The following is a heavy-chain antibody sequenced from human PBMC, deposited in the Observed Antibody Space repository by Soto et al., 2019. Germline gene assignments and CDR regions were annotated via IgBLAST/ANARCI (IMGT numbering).Heavy chain of an antibody. J-gene: IGHJ4*02. CDR3: ARLGGFDPTHDY. CDR2: IDNAGVGP. V-gene: IGHV3-74*01. Sequence: EVQLVESGGGVVQPGGSLRLSCAASGFSFSRHWMHWVRQVPGQGLKWVSRIDNAGVGPSYADSVKGRFTMSRDNAKNTLYLQMNDLRVEDTALYFCARLGGFDPTHDYWGQGALVTVSS. D-gene: IGHD1-26*01. CDR1: GFSFSRHW.